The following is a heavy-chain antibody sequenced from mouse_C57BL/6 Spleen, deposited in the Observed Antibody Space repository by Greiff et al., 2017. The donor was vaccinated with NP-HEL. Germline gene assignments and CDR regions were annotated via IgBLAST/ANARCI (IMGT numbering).Heavy chain of an antibody. D-gene: IGHD2-1*01. CDR2: INPNNGGT. Sequence: EVKLQESGPELVKPGASVKMSCKASGYTFTDYNMHWVKQSHGKSLEWIGYINPNNGGTSYNQKFKGKATLTVNKSSSTAYMELRSLTSEDSAVYYCARGGPYGNYVAYWGQGTLVTVSA. CDR3: ARGGPYGNYVAY. V-gene: IGHV1-22*01. J-gene: IGHJ3*01. CDR1: GYTFTDYN.